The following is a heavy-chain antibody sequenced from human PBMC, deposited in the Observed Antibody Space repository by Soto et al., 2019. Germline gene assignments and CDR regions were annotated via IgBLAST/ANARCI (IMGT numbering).Heavy chain of an antibody. D-gene: IGHD6-13*01. CDR1: GYTFTSYA. V-gene: IGHV1-3*01. CDR3: XXXXXWYVFDY. CDR2: INAGNGNT. J-gene: IGHJ4*02. Sequence: QVQLVQSGAEVKKPGASVKVSCKASGYTFTSYAMHWVRQAPGQRLEWMGWINAGNGNTKYSQKFQGRVTITRDTXXXXXXXXXXXXXXXXXXXXXXXXXXXWYVFDYWGQGTLVTVSS.